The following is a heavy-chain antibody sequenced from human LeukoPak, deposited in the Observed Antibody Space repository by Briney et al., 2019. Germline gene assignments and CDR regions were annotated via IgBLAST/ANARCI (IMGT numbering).Heavy chain of an antibody. CDR2: ISYEGSYK. Sequence: GTSLRPSCAASGFTFSDYGMHWVRQAPGQGLEWVTFISYEGSYKYYGDSVKGRFTISRDGSKNTLYLQMNSLRPDDTAVYYCAKDVSSSIHYWGQGTLVTVPS. V-gene: IGHV3-30*18. CDR1: GFTFSDYG. D-gene: IGHD6-6*01. CDR3: AKDVSSSIHY. J-gene: IGHJ4*02.